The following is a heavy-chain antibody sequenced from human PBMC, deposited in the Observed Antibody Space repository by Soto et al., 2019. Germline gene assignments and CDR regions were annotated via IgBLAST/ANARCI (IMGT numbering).Heavy chain of an antibody. D-gene: IGHD3-10*01. CDR3: AKDRSDLLWFGELLGAFDI. CDR2: ISYDGSNK. V-gene: IGHV3-30*18. CDR1: GFTFSSYG. J-gene: IGHJ3*02. Sequence: QVQLVESGGGVVQPGRSLRLSCAASGFTFSSYGMHWVRQAPGKGLEWVAVISYDGSNKYYADSVKGRFTISRDNSKNTLYLQMNSLRAEDTAVYYCAKDRSDLLWFGELLGAFDIWGQGTMVTVSS.